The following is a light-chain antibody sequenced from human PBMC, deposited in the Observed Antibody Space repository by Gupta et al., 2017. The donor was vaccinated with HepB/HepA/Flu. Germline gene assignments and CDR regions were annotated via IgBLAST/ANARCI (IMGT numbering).Light chain of an antibody. CDR3: QQSDSTPYS. V-gene: IGKV1-39*01. Sequence: DIQMTQSPSSLSASVGDRVTITCRSSQIIGTYLNWYRQRPGRGPELLIHAASSLHTGVPSRFSGSGSGTDFTFTISKLQPEDFATFYCQQSDSTPYSFGQGTKLQIK. CDR1: QIIGTY. CDR2: AAS. J-gene: IGKJ2*03.